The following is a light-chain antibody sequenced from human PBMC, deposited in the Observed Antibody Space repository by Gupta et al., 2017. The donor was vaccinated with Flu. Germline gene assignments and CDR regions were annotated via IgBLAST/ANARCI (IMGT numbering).Light chain of an antibody. CDR2: YDS. V-gene: IGLV3-21*04. Sequence: GKTANSTGRGNDVGSNSVDWYQQMPGRAPVLLLYYDSRRPSGIPDRCSGANYGNTATLTISRVEAGDEADYYCQMGDSSSDRVVFGGGTKLTVL. J-gene: IGLJ2*01. CDR3: QMGDSSSDRVV. CDR1: DVGSNS.